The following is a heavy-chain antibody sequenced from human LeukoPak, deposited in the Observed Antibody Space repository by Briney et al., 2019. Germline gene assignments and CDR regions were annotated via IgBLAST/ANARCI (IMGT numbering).Heavy chain of an antibody. CDR3: ARDGVVAINWFDP. J-gene: IGHJ5*02. CDR2: IYHSGST. V-gene: IGHV4-38-2*02. CDR1: GYSISSGYY. D-gene: IGHD3-22*01. Sequence: SETLSLTCTVSGYSISSGYYWGWIRQPPGKGLEWIGSIYHSGSTYYNPSLKSRVTISVDTSKNQFSLKLSSVTAADTAVYYRARDGVVAINWFDPWGQGTLVTVSS.